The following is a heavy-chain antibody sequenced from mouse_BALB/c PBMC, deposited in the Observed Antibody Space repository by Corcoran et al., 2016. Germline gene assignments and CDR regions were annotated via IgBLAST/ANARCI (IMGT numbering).Heavy chain of an antibody. Sequence: QIQLVQSGPELKKPGETVKISCKASGYTFTNYGMNWVKQAPGKGLKWMGWINTYTGEPTYADDFKGRFAFSLETSASTAYLQLNNLKNEDTATYVCAREPYGMDYWGQGTSVTVSS. J-gene: IGHJ4*01. CDR1: GYTFTNYG. V-gene: IGHV9-3-1*01. CDR3: AREPYGMDY. D-gene: IGHD6-1*01. CDR2: INTYTGEP.